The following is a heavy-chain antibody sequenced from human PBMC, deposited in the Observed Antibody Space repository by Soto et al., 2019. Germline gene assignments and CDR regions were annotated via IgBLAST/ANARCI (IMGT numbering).Heavy chain of an antibody. J-gene: IGHJ6*02. Sequence: SLTCTVSGGSISSYYWSWIRQPPGKGLEWIGYIYYSGSTNYNPSLKSRVTISVDTSKNQFSLKLSSVTAADTAVYYCARRGLYSSGREYYYYGMDVWGQGTTVTVSS. CDR2: IYYSGST. CDR1: GGSISSYY. D-gene: IGHD6-19*01. V-gene: IGHV4-59*01. CDR3: ARRGLYSSGREYYYYGMDV.